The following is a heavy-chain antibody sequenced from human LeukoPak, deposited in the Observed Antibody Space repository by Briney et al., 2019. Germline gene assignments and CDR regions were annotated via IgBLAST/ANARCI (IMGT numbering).Heavy chain of an antibody. V-gene: IGHV4-61*08. D-gene: IGHD3-9*01. J-gene: IGHJ4*02. CDR3: ARRYYDILTGYPRSYYFDY. CDR1: GGSISSGDYY. CDR2: IYYSGST. Sequence: PSETLSLTCTVSGGSISSGDYYWSWIRQPPGKGLEWIGYIYYSGSTNYNPSLKSRVTISVDTSKNQFSLKLSSVTAADTAVYYCARRYYDILTGYPRSYYFDYWGQGTLVTVSS.